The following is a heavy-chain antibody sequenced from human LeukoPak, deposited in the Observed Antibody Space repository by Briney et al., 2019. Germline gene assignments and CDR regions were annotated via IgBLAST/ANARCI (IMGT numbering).Heavy chain of an antibody. CDR3: ATLGGHSLAAQNGF. V-gene: IGHV1-2*06. D-gene: IGHD3-16*01. Sequence: GASVKVSCKASGYTFTVYFMHWVRQAPGQGLEWMGLMIPDNGGTHYAQKFQGRVTMTRDSSINTAYMELSRLTSDDTAVYYCATLGGHSLAAQNGFWGQGTLVTVSS. J-gene: IGHJ4*02. CDR1: GYTFTVYF. CDR2: MIPDNGGT.